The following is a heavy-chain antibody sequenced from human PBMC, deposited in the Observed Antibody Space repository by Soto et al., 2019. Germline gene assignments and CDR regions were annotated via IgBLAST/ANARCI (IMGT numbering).Heavy chain of an antibody. CDR2: INHSGST. Sequence: KPSETLSLTCAVYGGSFSGYYWSWIRQPPGKGLEWIGEINHSGSTNYNPSLKSRVTISVDTSKNQFSLKLSSVTAADTAVYYCARESYGYSGYYYYYGMDVWGQGTTVTAP. J-gene: IGHJ6*02. V-gene: IGHV4-34*01. CDR1: GGSFSGYY. D-gene: IGHD5-18*01. CDR3: ARESYGYSGYYYYYGMDV.